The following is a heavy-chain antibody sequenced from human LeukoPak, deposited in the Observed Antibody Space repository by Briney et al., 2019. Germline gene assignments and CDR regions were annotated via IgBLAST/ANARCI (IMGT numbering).Heavy chain of an antibody. J-gene: IGHJ3*02. CDR1: GSTFSHAW. Sequence: GGSLRLSYAVSGSTFSHAWMSWVRQAPGKGLEWVGRIKSKTDDETTDYAAPVKGRFTISRDDSKDTLYLQMNSLKTEDTAVYYCARGVRVAGERAFDIWGQGTMVTVSS. CDR3: ARGVRVAGERAFDI. CDR2: IKSKTDDETT. D-gene: IGHD1-26*01. V-gene: IGHV3-15*01.